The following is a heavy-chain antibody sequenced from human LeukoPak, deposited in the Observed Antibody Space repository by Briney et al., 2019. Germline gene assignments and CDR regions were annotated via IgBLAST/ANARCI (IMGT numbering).Heavy chain of an antibody. J-gene: IGHJ4*02. CDR2: IRQDGSVQ. D-gene: IGHD1/OR15-1a*01. V-gene: IGHV3-7*01. CDR1: GFPFISYW. Sequence: GGSLRLSFSAPGFPFISYWMSWGRPAPGEGGGWVANIRQDGSVQNYVDSVKGRFTISRDNPKNSVYLQMSSLRAEDTAVYYCLVTTRSRGFDYWGQGTLVTVSS. CDR3: LVTTRSRGFDY.